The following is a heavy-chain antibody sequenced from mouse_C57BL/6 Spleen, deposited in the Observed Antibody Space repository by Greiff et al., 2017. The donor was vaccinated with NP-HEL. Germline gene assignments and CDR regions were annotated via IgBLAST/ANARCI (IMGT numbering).Heavy chain of an antibody. CDR3: ARRGVTTVVRSFDV. J-gene: IGHJ1*03. V-gene: IGHV1-59*01. CDR2: IDPSDSYT. Sequence: VQLQQPGAELVRPGTSVKLSCKASGYTFTSYWMHWVKQRPGQGLEWIGVIDPSDSYTNYNQKFKGKATLTVDTSSSTAYMQLSSLTSEDSAVYYCARRGVTTVVRSFDVWGTGTTVTVSS. CDR1: GYTFTSYW. D-gene: IGHD1-1*01.